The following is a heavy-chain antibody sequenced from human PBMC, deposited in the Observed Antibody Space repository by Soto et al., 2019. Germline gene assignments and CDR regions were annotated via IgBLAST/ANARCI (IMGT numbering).Heavy chain of an antibody. CDR2: IYYSGST. J-gene: IGHJ5*02. CDR1: GGSISSSSYY. D-gene: IGHD3-10*02. Sequence: PSETLSLTCTVSGGSISSSSYYWGWIRQPPGKGLEWIGSIYYSGSTYYNPSLKSRVTISVDTSKNQFSLKLSSVTAADTAVYYCARVFGELSGINWFDPWGQGTLVTVSS. V-gene: IGHV4-39*07. CDR3: ARVFGELSGINWFDP.